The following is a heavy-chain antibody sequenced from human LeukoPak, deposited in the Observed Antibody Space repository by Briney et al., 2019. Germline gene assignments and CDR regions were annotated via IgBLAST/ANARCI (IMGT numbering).Heavy chain of an antibody. CDR2: ITSDGRST. D-gene: IGHD5-18*01. CDR1: GFTFSSHW. V-gene: IGHV3-74*03. J-gene: IGHJ4*02. Sequence: HPGGSLRLSCAVSGFTFSSHWMHWVRQAPGKGLVWVSRITSDGRSTTYADSVKGRFTISRDNAKNTLYLQMNSLRAEDTAVYYCARDLRIHTAMVGYWGQGTLVTVSS. CDR3: ARDLRIHTAMVGY.